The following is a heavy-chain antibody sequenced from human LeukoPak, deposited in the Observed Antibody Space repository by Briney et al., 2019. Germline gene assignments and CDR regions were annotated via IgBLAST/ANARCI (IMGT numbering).Heavy chain of an antibody. V-gene: IGHV4-59*01. Sequence: SETLSLTCTVSGGSISSYYWSWIRQPPGKGLEWIGYIYYSGSTNYNPSLKSRVTISVDTSKNQFSLKLSSVTAADTAVYYCARGGLAVAGHWYFDLWGRGTLVTVSS. CDR3: ARGGLAVAGHWYFDL. D-gene: IGHD6-19*01. CDR2: IYYSGST. CDR1: GGSISSYY. J-gene: IGHJ2*01.